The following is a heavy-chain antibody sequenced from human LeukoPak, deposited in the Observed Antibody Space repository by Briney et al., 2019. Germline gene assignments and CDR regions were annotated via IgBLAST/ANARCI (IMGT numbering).Heavy chain of an antibody. CDR1: GYSFTNYW. V-gene: IGHV5-51*01. J-gene: IGHJ4*02. CDR2: IYPGDSDT. D-gene: IGHD1-1*01. Sequence: GESLKISCKGSGYSFTNYWIGWVRQMPGKGLECMGIIYPGDSDTRYSPSFQGQVTISADKSISTAYLQWSSLKASDTAIYYCARHETGPYFDYWGQGTLVTVSS. CDR3: ARHETGPYFDY.